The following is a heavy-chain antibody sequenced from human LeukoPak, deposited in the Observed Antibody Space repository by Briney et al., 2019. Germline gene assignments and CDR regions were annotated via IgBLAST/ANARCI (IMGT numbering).Heavy chain of an antibody. J-gene: IGHJ4*02. Sequence: GGSLRLSCAASGVIFRSYGMHWVRQAPGKGLEWVAFIRYDGSNKYYVDSVKGRFAISRDNSHNTLYLQMNSLRAEDTAVYYCARGRGSMVVVETTDHWGQGTLVTVSS. D-gene: IGHD3-22*01. CDR3: ARGRGSMVVVETTDH. CDR1: GVIFRSYG. V-gene: IGHV3-30*02. CDR2: IRYDGSNK.